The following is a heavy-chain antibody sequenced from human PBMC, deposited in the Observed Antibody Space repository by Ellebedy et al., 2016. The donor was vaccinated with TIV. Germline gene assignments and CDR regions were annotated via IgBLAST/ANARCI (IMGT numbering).Heavy chain of an antibody. CDR1: GFTFSGHG. Sequence: GESLKISCAASGFTFSGHGMSWVRQAPGKGLELVPSINEDSTYIYYAESLKGKFTISSDNAGKTLKLQISSLTVEDTAIYYCARAGSAGYLRYNWLDPWGQGILVTVSS. J-gene: IGHJ5*02. D-gene: IGHD1-1*01. CDR3: ARAGSAGYLRYNWLDP. CDR2: INEDSTYI. V-gene: IGHV3-21*01.